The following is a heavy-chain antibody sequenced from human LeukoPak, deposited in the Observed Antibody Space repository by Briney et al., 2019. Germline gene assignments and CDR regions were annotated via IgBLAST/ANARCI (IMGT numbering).Heavy chain of an antibody. CDR1: GFTFSSYS. CDR3: ATYSSSNGREFQY. CDR2: ISSSSSYI. J-gene: IGHJ1*01. V-gene: IGHV3-21*01. Sequence: GGSLRLSCAASGFTFSSYSMNWVRQAPGKGLEWVSSISSSSSYIYYADSVKGRFTISRDNAKNSLYLQMNSLRAEDTAVYYCATYSSSNGREFQYWGQGTLVTVSS. D-gene: IGHD2-2*01.